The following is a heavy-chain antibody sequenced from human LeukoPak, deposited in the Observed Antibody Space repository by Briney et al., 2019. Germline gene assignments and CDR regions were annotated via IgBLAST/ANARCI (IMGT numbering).Heavy chain of an antibody. V-gene: IGHV1-2*02. CDR3: AREWGAPGGAAAGPHHFDY. J-gene: IGHJ4*02. CDR1: GYTFTSYA. Sequence: ASVKVSCKASGYTFTSYAMNWVRQAPGQGLEWMGWINPNSGGTNYAQKFQGRVTMTRDTSISTAYMELSRLRSDDTAVYYCAREWGAPGGAAAGPHHFDYWGQGTLVTVSS. CDR2: INPNSGGT. D-gene: IGHD6-13*01.